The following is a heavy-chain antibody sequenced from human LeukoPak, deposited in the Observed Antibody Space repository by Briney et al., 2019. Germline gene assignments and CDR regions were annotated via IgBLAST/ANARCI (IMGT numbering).Heavy chain of an antibody. CDR1: GGSISSSSYY. D-gene: IGHD3-9*01. V-gene: IGHV4-39*01. CDR2: IYYSGGM. Sequence: SETLSLTCSVSGGSISSSSYYWGWIRQPPGKRLEWIGSIYYSGGMYYNPSLKSRVTISVDMSKNQFSLKLSSVTAADTAVYYCARHSGYDILTGYPLPVDYWGQGTLVSVSS. CDR3: ARHSGYDILTGYPLPVDY. J-gene: IGHJ4*02.